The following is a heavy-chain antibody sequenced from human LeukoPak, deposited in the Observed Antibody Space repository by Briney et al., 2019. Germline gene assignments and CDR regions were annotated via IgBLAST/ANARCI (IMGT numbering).Heavy chain of an antibody. J-gene: IGHJ4*02. V-gene: IGHV4-4*07. Sequence: SETLSLTCTVSGGSISSYYWTWIRQPAGKGLEWIGRIYTTGSTNYNPSLNSRVTISVDTSKNHFSLKLSSVTAADTAVYYCARHGAQLLNTAFDYWGQGTLVTVSS. CDR1: GGSISSYY. CDR2: IYTTGST. CDR3: ARHGAQLLNTAFDY. D-gene: IGHD2-2*01.